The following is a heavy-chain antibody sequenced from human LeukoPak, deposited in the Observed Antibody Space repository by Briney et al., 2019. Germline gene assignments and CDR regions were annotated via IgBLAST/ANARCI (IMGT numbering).Heavy chain of an antibody. V-gene: IGHV4-30-4*01. CDR1: GGSFSSGDHY. D-gene: IGHD5-24*01. CDR2: IYYSGST. Sequence: PSETLSLTCTVSGGSFSSGDHYWRWVRQPPGMGLEWIGYIYYSGSTYYNPSLKSRVTISQDTSKKQVSLKVRSLTAADTAVYYCARVTDGYPGYFDFWGQGTLVTVSS. J-gene: IGHJ4*02. CDR3: ARVTDGYPGYFDF.